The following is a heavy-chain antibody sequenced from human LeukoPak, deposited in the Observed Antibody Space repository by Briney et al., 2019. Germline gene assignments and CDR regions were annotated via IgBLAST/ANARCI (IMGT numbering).Heavy chain of an antibody. CDR3: ARAPREAGFDY. Sequence: GGSLRLSCAASGFTFSSYWMHWVRQAPGKGLVWVSRINSDGSSTSYADSVKGRFTISRDNAKNTLYLQMNSLRAEDTAVYYCARAPREAGFDYWGQGTLVTVSS. CDR1: GFTFSSYW. D-gene: IGHD1-26*01. CDR2: INSDGSST. J-gene: IGHJ4*02. V-gene: IGHV3-74*01.